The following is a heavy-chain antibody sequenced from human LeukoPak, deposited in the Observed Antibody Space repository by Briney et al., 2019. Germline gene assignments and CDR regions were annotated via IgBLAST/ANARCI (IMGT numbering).Heavy chain of an antibody. D-gene: IGHD3-3*01. CDR3: AKSADNYYYYYMDV. CDR1: GFTFSSYS. Sequence: GGSLRLSCAASGFTFSSYSMSWVRQAPGKGLEWVSSISTSSSCIYYADSVKGRFTISRDNAKNSLYLQMNSLRAEDTAVYYCAKSADNYYYYYMDVWGKGTTVTVSS. J-gene: IGHJ6*03. V-gene: IGHV3-21*01. CDR2: ISTSSSCI.